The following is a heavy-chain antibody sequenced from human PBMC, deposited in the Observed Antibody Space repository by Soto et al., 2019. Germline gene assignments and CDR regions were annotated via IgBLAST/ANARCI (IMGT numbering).Heavy chain of an antibody. CDR1: GGTFSSYT. J-gene: IGHJ1*01. CDR3: ARDYRGSYSERYFQH. Sequence: SVKVSCKASGGTFSSYTISWVRPAPGQGLEWMGRIIPILGIANYAQKFQGRVTITADKSTSTAYMELSSLRSEDTAVYYCARDYRGSYSERYFQHWGQGTLVTVSS. D-gene: IGHD1-26*01. V-gene: IGHV1-69*04. CDR2: IIPILGIA.